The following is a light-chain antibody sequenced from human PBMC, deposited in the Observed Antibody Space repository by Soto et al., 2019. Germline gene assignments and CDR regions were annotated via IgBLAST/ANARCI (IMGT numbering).Light chain of an antibody. CDR1: QSVSSRN. J-gene: IGKJ2*01. Sequence: EIVLTQYPGTLSLSPRERATLSCRASQSVSSRNLAWYQQKPGQAPRLLIYGASSRATGIPDRFSGSGSVTDFTLTINRLEPEDFAVYYCQQYSYLPYTFGQGTKLEVK. CDR3: QQYSYLPYT. CDR2: GAS. V-gene: IGKV3-20*01.